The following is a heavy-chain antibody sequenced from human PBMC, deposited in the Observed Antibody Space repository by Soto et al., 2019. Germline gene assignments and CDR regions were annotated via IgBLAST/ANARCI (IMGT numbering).Heavy chain of an antibody. CDR3: ARALILTGYYIHDAFDI. D-gene: IGHD3-9*01. V-gene: IGHV4-59*01. CDR2: IYYSGST. CDR1: GGSISSYY. Sequence: PSETLSLTCTVSGGSISSYYWSWIRQPPGKGLEWIRYIYYSGSTNYNPSLKSRVNISVDTSKNQFSLKLSSVTAADTAVYYCARALILTGYYIHDAFDIWGQGTMVT. J-gene: IGHJ3*02.